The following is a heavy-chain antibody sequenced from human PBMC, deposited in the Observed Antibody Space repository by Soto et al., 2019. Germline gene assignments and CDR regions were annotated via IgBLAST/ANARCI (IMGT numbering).Heavy chain of an antibody. CDR3: AIRGSGWDHVDY. CDR1: GYTFTGYY. Sequence: ASVKVSCKASGYTFTGYYMHWVRQAPGQGLEWMGWINPNSGGTNYAQKVQGRVTMTRDTSISTAYMELSRVRSDDKAVYYCAIRGSGWDHVDYWGQGTLVTASS. V-gene: IGHV1-2*02. CDR2: INPNSGGT. D-gene: IGHD6-19*01. J-gene: IGHJ4*02.